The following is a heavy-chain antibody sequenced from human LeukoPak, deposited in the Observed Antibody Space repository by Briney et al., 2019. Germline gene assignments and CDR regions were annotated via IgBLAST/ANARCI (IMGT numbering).Heavy chain of an antibody. J-gene: IGHJ4*02. CDR2: ISYHGSNK. CDR3: AKTGNYNWNGFDY. CDR1: RFTFSNYG. D-gene: IGHD1-20*01. V-gene: IGHV3-30*18. Sequence: GGSLRLSCAASRFTFSNYGMHWVRQAPGKGLEWVAIISYHGSNKYYADSVKGRFTISRDNSKNTLYLQMNSLRVEDSAVYYCAKTGNYNWNGFDYWGQGTLVTVSS.